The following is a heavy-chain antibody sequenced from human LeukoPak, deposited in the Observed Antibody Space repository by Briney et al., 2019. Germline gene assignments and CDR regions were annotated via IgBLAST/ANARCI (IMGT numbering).Heavy chain of an antibody. CDR2: ISYDGSNK. D-gene: IGHD3-3*01. J-gene: IGHJ3*02. V-gene: IGHV3-30*18. Sequence: GGSLRLSCAASGFTFSSYGMHWVRQAPGKGLEWVAVISYDGSNKYYADSVKGRFTISRDNSKNTLYLQMNSLRAEDTAVYYCAKVHGDFWSFSDGAFDIWGQGTMVTVSS. CDR1: GFTFSSYG. CDR3: AKVHGDFWSFSDGAFDI.